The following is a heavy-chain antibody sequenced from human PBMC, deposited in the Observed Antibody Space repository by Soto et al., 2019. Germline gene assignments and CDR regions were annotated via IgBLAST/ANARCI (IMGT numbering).Heavy chain of an antibody. V-gene: IGHV3-30-3*01. CDR1: GFTFSSYA. CDR3: ARADIAALD. CDR2: ISYDGSNK. J-gene: IGHJ4*02. D-gene: IGHD6-6*01. Sequence: GGSLRLSCAASGFTFSSYAMHWVRQAPGKGLEWVAVISYDGSNKYYADSVMGRFTISRDNSKNTLYLQMNSLRAEDTAVYYCARADIAALDWGQGTLVTVSS.